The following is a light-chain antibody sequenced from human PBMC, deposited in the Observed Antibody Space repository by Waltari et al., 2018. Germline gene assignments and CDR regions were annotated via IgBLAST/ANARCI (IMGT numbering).Light chain of an antibody. V-gene: IGKV2D-29*01. Sequence: DIMLTQTPLSLSVAPGQPASISCKSSQSLLHVNRKTYLYWYLQKSGQPPKLLIYELFNRLSGVPDRFSGSGSETDFTLRISRVEAEDVGLYYCMQSLQPSISFGQGTRLDIK. CDR1: QSLLHVNRKTY. CDR2: ELF. CDR3: MQSLQPSIS. J-gene: IGKJ5*01.